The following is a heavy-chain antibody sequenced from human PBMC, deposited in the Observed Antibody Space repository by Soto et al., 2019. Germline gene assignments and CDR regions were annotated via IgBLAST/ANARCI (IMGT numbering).Heavy chain of an antibody. V-gene: IGHV3-21*01. CDR3: SRLRSDAFDI. J-gene: IGHJ3*02. CDR1: GFTFSYYT. D-gene: IGHD4-17*01. Sequence: EVQLVESGGGLVKPGGSLRLSCAASGFTFSYYTMNWVRQAPGKGLEWVASISASSSDKYSADSVRGRFTFSRDNANNSLYLQLNNLRVEDTGVYYCSRLRSDAFDIWGQGTLVTVSS. CDR2: ISASSSDK.